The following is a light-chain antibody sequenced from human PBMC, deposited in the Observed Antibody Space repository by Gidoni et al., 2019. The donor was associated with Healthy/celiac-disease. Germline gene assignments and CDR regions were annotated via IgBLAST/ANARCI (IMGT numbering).Light chain of an antibody. Sequence: DIQMTQSPSTLSASVGDRVTITCRASQSISSWFAWYQQKPGKAPKLLIYDASSLESGVPSRFSGSGSGTEFTLTISSLQPDDFATYYCQQYNSYPLTFXPXTKVDIK. V-gene: IGKV1-5*01. CDR2: DAS. J-gene: IGKJ3*01. CDR1: QSISSW. CDR3: QQYNSYPLT.